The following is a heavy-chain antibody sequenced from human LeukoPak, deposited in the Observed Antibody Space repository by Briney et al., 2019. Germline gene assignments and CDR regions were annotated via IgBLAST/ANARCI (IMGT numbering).Heavy chain of an antibody. D-gene: IGHD2-2*01. CDR1: GFSLSTSGAG. CDR3: AHSSGIVVVTGAKWFGP. V-gene: IGHV2-5*01. CDR2: IYWNDDK. J-gene: IGHJ5*02. Sequence: SGPTLVKPTQTLTLTCTFSGFSLSTSGAGVGWNRQPQVKALEWLALIYWNDDKRYSPSLKSRLTLTKDAYKNQVVLTMTNIDPVETATYCCAHSSGIVVVTGAKWFGPWRQGPLVTVSS.